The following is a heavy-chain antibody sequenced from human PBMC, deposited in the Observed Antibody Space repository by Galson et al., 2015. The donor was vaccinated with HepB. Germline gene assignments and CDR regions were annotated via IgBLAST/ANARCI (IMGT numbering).Heavy chain of an antibody. J-gene: IGHJ3*02. D-gene: IGHD2-15*01. V-gene: IGHV1-18*01. CDR1: GYTFTSYG. Sequence: SVKASCKASGYTFTSYGISWVRQAPGQGLEWMGWISAYNGNTNYAQKLQGRVTMTTDTSTSTAYMELRSLRSDDTAVYYCARDIFRYCSGGSCLDAFDIWGQGTMVTVSS. CDR2: ISAYNGNT. CDR3: ARDIFRYCSGGSCLDAFDI.